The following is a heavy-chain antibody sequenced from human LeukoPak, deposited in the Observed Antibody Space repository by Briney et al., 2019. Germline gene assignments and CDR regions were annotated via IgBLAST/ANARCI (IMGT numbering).Heavy chain of an antibody. J-gene: IGHJ3*02. CDR1: GFTFSSYW. V-gene: IGHV3-7*01. D-gene: IGHD3-10*01. CDR2: IKQDGSEK. CDR3: AIKPYGSGRHI. Sequence: GGSLRLSCAASGFTFSSYWMSWVRQAPGRGLEWVANIKQDGSEKYYVDSVKGRFTISRDNAKNSLYLQMNSLRAEDTAVYYCAIKPYGSGRHIWGQGTMVTVSS.